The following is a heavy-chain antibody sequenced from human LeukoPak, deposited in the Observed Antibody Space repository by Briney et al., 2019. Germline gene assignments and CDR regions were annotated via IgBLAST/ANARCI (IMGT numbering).Heavy chain of an antibody. V-gene: IGHV1-46*01. Sequence: ASVKVSCKASGYTFTRYYMHWVRQDPGQGLEWMGVINPSADSTSYTQKFQGRVSMTRDTSTSTVYMDLSSLRSEDTAVYYCARGRDGYNRDAFDIWGQGTVVTVSS. CDR2: INPSADST. CDR1: GYTFTRYY. CDR3: ARGRDGYNRDAFDI. J-gene: IGHJ3*02. D-gene: IGHD5-24*01.